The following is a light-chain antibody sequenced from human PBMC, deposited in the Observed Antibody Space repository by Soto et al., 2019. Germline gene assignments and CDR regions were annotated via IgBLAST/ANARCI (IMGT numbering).Light chain of an antibody. CDR3: AAWDDSLNVYV. CDR2: STD. Sequence: QSVLTQPPSASGTPGQWVTISCSGTSSNIGSNTVNWYQQFPGTAPKLLIYSTDQRPSGVPDRFSGSKSGTSASLAISGLQSEDEADYYCAAWDDSLNVYVFGTGTKLTVL. V-gene: IGLV1-44*01. J-gene: IGLJ1*01. CDR1: SSNIGSNT.